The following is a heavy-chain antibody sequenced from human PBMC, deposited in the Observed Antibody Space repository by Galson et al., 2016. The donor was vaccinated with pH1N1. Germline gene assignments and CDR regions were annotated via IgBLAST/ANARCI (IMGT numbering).Heavy chain of an antibody. D-gene: IGHD2-15*01. CDR1: GYSFTNYW. J-gene: IGHJ4*02. V-gene: IGHV5-51*03. Sequence: QSGAEVKKPGESLKISCEVSGYSFTNYWIGWARQMPGRGLEWMGIIFLGDSDTRYSPSFQAQVTISADKSITTAYLQLSSLKASDTAIYYCAGRRGGLYYFDYWGQGSLVTVSS. CDR2: IFLGDSDT. CDR3: AGRRGGLYYFDY.